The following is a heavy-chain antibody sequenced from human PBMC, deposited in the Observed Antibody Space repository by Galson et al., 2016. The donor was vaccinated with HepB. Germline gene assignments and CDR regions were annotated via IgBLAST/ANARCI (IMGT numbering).Heavy chain of an antibody. CDR2: FDPEEGET. CDR1: GYNLSELS. J-gene: IGHJ6*02. V-gene: IGHV1-24*01. Sequence: SVKVSCKVSGYNLSELSMQWVRQTPGKGPEWVGGFDPEEGETIYAQSFRGRVTMTEDTSTDTAYMELSSLRSEDTAVYYCAAGLPSFNYYYYYVMDVWGQGTTVTVSS. CDR3: AAGLPSFNYYYYYVMDV.